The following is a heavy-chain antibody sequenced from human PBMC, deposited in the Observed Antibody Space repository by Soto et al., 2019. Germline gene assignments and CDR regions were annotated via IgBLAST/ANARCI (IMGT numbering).Heavy chain of an antibody. Sequence: GGSLRLFCAVSGFTFSSSAMSWVHQAPGKGLEWVSVISNSGSATDYADSVKGRFTISRDNSKTTLLLQMNSLRDEGTAVYYCAKKEGTAPGINYWGQGTLVTVSS. CDR1: GFTFSSSA. V-gene: IGHV3-23*01. D-gene: IGHD6-13*01. J-gene: IGHJ4*02. CDR3: AKKEGTAPGINY. CDR2: ISNSGSAT.